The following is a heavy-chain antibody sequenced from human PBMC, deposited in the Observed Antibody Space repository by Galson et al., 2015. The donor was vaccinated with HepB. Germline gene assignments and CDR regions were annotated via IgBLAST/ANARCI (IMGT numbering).Heavy chain of an antibody. CDR2: ISPYDRYT. V-gene: IGHV1-18*01. CDR1: GYTFSTYS. Sequence: QSGAEVKKPGASVKVSCKASGYTFSTYSITWVRQAPGQGLEWMGWISPYDRYTEYARKFQGRVTMTTDTSTSTAYMELRSLRSDDTAVYYCARGALVVVVDATQNNWFDPWGQGTLVTVSS. D-gene: IGHD2-15*01. CDR3: ARGALVVVVDATQNNWFDP. J-gene: IGHJ5*02.